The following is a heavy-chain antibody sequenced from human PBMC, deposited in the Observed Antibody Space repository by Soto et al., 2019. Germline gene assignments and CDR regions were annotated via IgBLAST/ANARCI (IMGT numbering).Heavy chain of an antibody. Sequence: ASVKVSCKASGYTFTGYYMHWVRQAPGQGLEWMGWINPNSGGTNYAQKFQGRVTMTRDTSISTAYMELSRLRSDDTAVYYCARELQMPPRDYYYYGMDVWGQGTTVTVSS. CDR1: GYTFTGYY. J-gene: IGHJ6*02. D-gene: IGHD2-2*01. V-gene: IGHV1-2*02. CDR3: ARELQMPPRDYYYYGMDV. CDR2: INPNSGGT.